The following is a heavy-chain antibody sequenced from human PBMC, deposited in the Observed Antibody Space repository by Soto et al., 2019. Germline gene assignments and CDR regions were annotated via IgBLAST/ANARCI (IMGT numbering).Heavy chain of an antibody. CDR3: VRAVMEQQLASRTYGMDV. CDR2: IWYDGSNK. D-gene: IGHD6-13*01. J-gene: IGHJ6*02. V-gene: IGHV3-33*01. Sequence: PWGSLRLSCAASGFTFSSYGMHWVRQAPGKGLEWVAVIWYDGSNKYYAASVKGRFTISRDNSKNTLYLQMNSLRAEDTAVYYCVRAVMEQQLASRTYGMDVWGQGTTVTVSS. CDR1: GFTFSSYG.